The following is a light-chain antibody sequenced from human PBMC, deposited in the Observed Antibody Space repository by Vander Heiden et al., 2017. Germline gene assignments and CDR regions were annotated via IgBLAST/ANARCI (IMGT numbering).Light chain of an antibody. CDR1: QGISSY. J-gene: IGKJ2*01. V-gene: IGKV1-8*01. CDR2: AAS. Sequence: ASRRTQAPSSFSASTGDRVTITCRASQGISSYLAWYQQKPGKAPKLLIYAASTLQSGVPSRFSGSGSGTDFTLTISCLQSEDFAIYYCQQYYSYEYTFGQGTKLEIK. CDR3: QQYYSYEYT.